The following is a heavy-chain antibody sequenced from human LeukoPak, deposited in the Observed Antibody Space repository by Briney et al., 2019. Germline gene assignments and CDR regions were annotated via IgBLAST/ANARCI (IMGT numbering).Heavy chain of an antibody. CDR2: ISYDESSK. CDR1: GFTFSNYG. Sequence: GGSLRLSCAASGFTFSNYGMHWVRQAPGKGLEWVTFISYDESSKYYADSVKGRFTISRDNSKNTLYLQMNSLRAEDTAVYYCAKIACSSTSCYRNYYYNMDVWGQRTTVTVSS. V-gene: IGHV3-30*18. J-gene: IGHJ6*02. CDR3: AKIACSSTSCYRNYYYNMDV. D-gene: IGHD2-2*02.